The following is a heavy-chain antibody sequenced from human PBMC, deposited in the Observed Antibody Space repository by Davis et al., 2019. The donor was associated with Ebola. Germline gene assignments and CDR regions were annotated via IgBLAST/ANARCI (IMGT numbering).Heavy chain of an antibody. CDR1: GGSVSSGSYY. J-gene: IGHJ1*01. D-gene: IGHD3-3*01. CDR3: ARSITIFGVVTSGFQH. V-gene: IGHV4-31*03. CDR2: IYYSGST. Sequence: MPSETLSLTCTVSGGSVSSGSYYWSWIRQHPGKGLEWIGYIYYSGSTYYNPSLKSRVTISVDKSKNQFSLKLSSVTAADTAVYYCARSITIFGVVTSGFQHWGQGTLVTVSS.